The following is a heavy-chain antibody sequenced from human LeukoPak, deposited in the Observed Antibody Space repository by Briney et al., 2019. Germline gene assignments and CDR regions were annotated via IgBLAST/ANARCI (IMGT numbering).Heavy chain of an antibody. Sequence: GASVKVSCKASGGTFTSYYMHWVRQAPGQGLEWMGIINPSGGSTSYAQKFQGRVTMTRDISTSTVYMELSSLRSEDTAVYYCARSFPPLYSYGYFDYWGQGTLVTVSS. V-gene: IGHV1-46*01. CDR3: ARSFPPLYSYGYFDY. D-gene: IGHD5-18*01. CDR2: INPSGGST. J-gene: IGHJ4*02. CDR1: GGTFTSYY.